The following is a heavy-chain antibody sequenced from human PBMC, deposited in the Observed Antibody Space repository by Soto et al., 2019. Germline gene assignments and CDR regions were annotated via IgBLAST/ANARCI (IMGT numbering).Heavy chain of an antibody. J-gene: IGHJ3*02. CDR1: GDSVSRNSAA. Sequence: SQTLSLTCAISGDSVSRNSAAWNWIRHSPSRGLEWLGRTYYRSKWYNEYAVSVKSRIIINPDTSKNQFSLQLSSVTPEDTAVYYCARGAYGFTFDIWAQGTMVTVSS. CDR2: TYYRSKWYN. D-gene: IGHD4-17*01. V-gene: IGHV6-1*01. CDR3: ARGAYGFTFDI.